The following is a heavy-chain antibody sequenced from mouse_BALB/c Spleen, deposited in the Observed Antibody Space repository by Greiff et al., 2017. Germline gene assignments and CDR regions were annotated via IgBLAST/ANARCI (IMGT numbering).Heavy chain of an antibody. CDR2: IYPGNSDT. J-gene: IGHJ3*01. CDR1: GYTFTSYW. CDR3: TREGTYYYGSWAWFAY. D-gene: IGHD1-1*01. V-gene: IGHV1-5*01. Sequence: VQLQQSGTVLARPGASVKMSCKASGYTFTSYWMHWVKQRPGQGLEWIGAIYPGNSDTSYNQKFKGKAKLTAVTSTSTAYMELSSLTNEDSAVYYCTREGTYYYGSWAWFAYWGQGTLVTVSA.